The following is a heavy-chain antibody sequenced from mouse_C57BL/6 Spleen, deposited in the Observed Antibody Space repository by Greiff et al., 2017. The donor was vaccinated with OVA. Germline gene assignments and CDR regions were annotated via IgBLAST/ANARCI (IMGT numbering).Heavy chain of an antibody. CDR2: IDPSDSYT. J-gene: IGHJ3*01. Sequence: QVQLKQPGAELVMPGASVKLSCKASGYTFTSYWMHWVKQRPGQGLEWIGEIDPSDSYTNYNQKFKGKSTLTVDKSSSTAYMQLSSLTSEDSAVDYCARGRGTGTAWFAYWGQGTLVTVSA. V-gene: IGHV1-69*01. CDR3: ARGRGTGTAWFAY. D-gene: IGHD4-1*01. CDR1: GYTFTSYW.